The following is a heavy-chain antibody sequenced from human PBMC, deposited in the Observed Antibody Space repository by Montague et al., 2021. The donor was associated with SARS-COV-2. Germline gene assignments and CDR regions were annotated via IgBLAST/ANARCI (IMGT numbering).Heavy chain of an antibody. J-gene: IGHJ4*02. Sequence: SETRSLTCTVSGGSLNNYFWSWIRQPPGKGLEWVGYISDSGSTKYNPSLQSRVTISVDTARNQFSLKLLSVTAADTAFYYCARVDSSGPGEYWGQGFLVSVSS. CDR2: ISDSGST. CDR3: ARVDSSGPGEY. V-gene: IGHV4-59*08. CDR1: GGSLNNYF. D-gene: IGHD3-22*01.